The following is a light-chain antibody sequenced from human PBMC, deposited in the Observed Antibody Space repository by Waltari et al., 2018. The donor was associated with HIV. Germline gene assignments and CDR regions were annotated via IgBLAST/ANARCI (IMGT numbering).Light chain of an antibody. CDR2: AAS. J-gene: IGKJ3*01. V-gene: IGKV1-9*01. CDR3: QQLNSYPIFT. CDR1: QGISSY. Sequence: DIQLTQSPSFLSASVVDRVTITCRSSQGISSYLTWYQQKPGKAPKLLIYAASTLQSGVPSRFSGSGAGTEFTLTISSLQPEDFATYDCQQLNSYPIFTFGPGTKVDIK.